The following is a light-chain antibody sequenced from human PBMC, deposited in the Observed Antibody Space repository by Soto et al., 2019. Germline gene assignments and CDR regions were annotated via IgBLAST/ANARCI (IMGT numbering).Light chain of an antibody. V-gene: IGKV3D-20*02. CDR2: AAS. Sequence: EIVLTQSPGTLSLSPGERATLSCRASQSVSSYLAWYQQRRGQPPRLLIYAASSRATDIPDRFSGSGSGTDFTLTISRLEPEDFAVYYCQQRSNWPYTFGQGTKLEIK. CDR3: QQRSNWPYT. J-gene: IGKJ2*01. CDR1: QSVSSY.